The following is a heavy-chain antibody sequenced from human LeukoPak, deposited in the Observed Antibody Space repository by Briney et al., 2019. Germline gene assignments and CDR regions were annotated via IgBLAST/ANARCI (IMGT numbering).Heavy chain of an antibody. CDR1: GFIFSAYW. D-gene: IGHD5-12*01. V-gene: IGHV3-7*01. CDR3: ARVGYSGWDFDH. Sequence: GRSLRLSCAASGFIFSAYWMTWVRQAPGKGLEWVANINGDGSVKHYVDSVKGRFTISRDNTKKSLYVQMNSLRDDDTAVYYCARVGYSGWDFDHWGQGNLVTVSS. J-gene: IGHJ4*02. CDR2: INGDGSVK.